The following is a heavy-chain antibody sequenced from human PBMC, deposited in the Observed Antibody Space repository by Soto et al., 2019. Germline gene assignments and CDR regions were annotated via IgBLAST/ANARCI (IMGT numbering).Heavy chain of an antibody. J-gene: IGHJ3*02. D-gene: IGHD1-1*01. CDR1: GGSIDGYY. CDR3: ARVRLGRRADGFDM. V-gene: IGHV4-59*01. CDR2: IYYIGNT. Sequence: QVQLQESGPGLVKPSETLSLTCTVSGGSIDGYYWTWIRQPPGKGLEWIGYIYYIGNTNYNPSLKRRLTISVDTSKNQFALRLSSVTAADTAVYYCARVRLGRRADGFDMWGQGTMVTVSS.